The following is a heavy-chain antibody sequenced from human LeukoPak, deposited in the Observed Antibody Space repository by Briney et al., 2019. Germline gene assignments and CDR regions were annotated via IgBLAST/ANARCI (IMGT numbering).Heavy chain of an antibody. V-gene: IGHV4-34*01. CDR2: INHSGST. CDR1: GGSFSGYY. CDR3: ARGRYYYGSGSYYTGFFDY. D-gene: IGHD3-10*01. Sequence: SETLSLTCAVYGGSFSGYYWSWIRQPPGKGLEWIGEINHSGSTNYNPSLKSRVTISVDTSKNQFSLKLSSVTAADMAVYYCARGRYYYGSGSYYTGFFDYWGQGTLVTVSS. J-gene: IGHJ4*02.